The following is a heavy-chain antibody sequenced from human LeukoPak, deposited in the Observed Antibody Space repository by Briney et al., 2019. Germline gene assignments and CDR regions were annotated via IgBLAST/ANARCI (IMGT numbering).Heavy chain of an antibody. CDR1: GFTFSSYA. J-gene: IGHJ5*02. CDR3: ARGVNGDSRFDP. CDR2: ISGSGHTT. D-gene: IGHD4-17*01. V-gene: IGHV3-23*01. Sequence: PGGSLRLSCAASGFTFSSYAMSWVRQAPGKGLEWVSLISGSGHTTYYADSVKGRFTISRDNAKSTLYLQMNSLRAEDTAVYYCARGVNGDSRFDPWGQGTLVTVSS.